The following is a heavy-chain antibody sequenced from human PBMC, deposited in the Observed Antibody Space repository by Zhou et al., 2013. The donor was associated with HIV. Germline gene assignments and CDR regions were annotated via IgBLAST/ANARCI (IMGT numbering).Heavy chain of an antibody. J-gene: IGHJ3*02. D-gene: IGHD2-15*01. CDR3: TRGIVVVVAYDAFDI. CDR1: GYTFTSYS. Sequence: QVQLVQSGAEVKKPGASVKVSCKASGYTFTSYSVHWVRQAPGQGLEWMGIINPSGGSTRYAQKFQGRVTMTRDTSTSTVYMELSSLRSEDTAVYYCTRGIVVVVAYDAFDIWGKGQWSPSLQ. V-gene: IGHV1-46*01. CDR2: INPSGGST.